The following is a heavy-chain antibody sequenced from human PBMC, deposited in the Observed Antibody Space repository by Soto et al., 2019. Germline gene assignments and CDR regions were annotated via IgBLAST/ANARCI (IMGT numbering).Heavy chain of an antibody. J-gene: IGHJ6*02. V-gene: IGHV3-33*01. CDR1: GFTFSSYG. D-gene: IGHD3-9*01. CDR3: ARDVLTGFPVGSMDV. Sequence: GGSLRLSCAASGFTFSSYGMHWVRQAPGKGLEWVAVIWYDGSNKYYADSVKGRFTISRDNSKNTLYLQMNSLRAEDTAVYYCARDVLTGFPVGSMDVWGQGTTVTVSS. CDR2: IWYDGSNK.